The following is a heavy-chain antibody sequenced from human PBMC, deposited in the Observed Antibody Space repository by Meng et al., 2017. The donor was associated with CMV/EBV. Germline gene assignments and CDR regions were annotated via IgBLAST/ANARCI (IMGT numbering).Heavy chain of an antibody. CDR3: ARGAKGGTPGLLWFDP. Sequence: EVQLVESGGGVGQRGGSLILSGAVSGFTVSSNYMSWVRQAPGKGLEWVSVIYSGGSTYYADSVKGRFTISRDNSKNTLYLQMNSLRAEDTAVYYCARGAKGGTPGLLWFDPWGQGTLVTVSS. CDR2: IYSGGST. J-gene: IGHJ5*02. CDR1: GFTVSSNY. V-gene: IGHV3-66*01. D-gene: IGHD2-15*01.